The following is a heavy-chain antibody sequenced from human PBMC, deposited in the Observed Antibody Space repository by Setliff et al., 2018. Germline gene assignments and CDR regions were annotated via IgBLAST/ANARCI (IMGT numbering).Heavy chain of an antibody. CDR3: AKGAHFSNYARVFDP. J-gene: IGHJ5*02. CDR1: GLTFSSDA. CDR2: ISPESSER. Sequence: GGSLRLSCAGSGLTFSSDAMTWVRQTPGKGLEWVASISPESSERYYVDSVKGRFTISRDNSQNTLYLQMNSLRAEDTAFYFCAKGAHFSNYARVFDPWGQGTLVTVSS. V-gene: IGHV3-7*03. D-gene: IGHD4-4*01.